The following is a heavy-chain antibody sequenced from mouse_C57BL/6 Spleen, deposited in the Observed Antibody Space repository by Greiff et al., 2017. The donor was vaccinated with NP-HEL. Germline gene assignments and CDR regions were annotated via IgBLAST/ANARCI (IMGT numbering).Heavy chain of an antibody. CDR2: IDPSDSYT. CDR1: GYTFTSYW. V-gene: IGHV1-69*01. D-gene: IGHD2-14*01. CDR3: ARGRAYYRNDEGCFAY. J-gene: IGHJ3*01. Sequence: QVQLQQPGAELVMPGASVKLSCKASGYTFTSYWMHWVKQRPGQGLEWIGEIDPSDSYTNYNQKFKGKSTLTVDKSSSTAYMQLSSLTSEDSAVYDCARGRAYYRNDEGCFAYWGQGTLVTVSA.